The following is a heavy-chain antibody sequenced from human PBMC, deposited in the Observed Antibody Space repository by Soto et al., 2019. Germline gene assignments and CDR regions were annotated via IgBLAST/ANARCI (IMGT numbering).Heavy chain of an antibody. J-gene: IGHJ4*02. D-gene: IGHD1-1*01. CDR1: GFTFDDYA. CDR2: ISWNSGSI. Sequence: GGSLRLSCAASGFTFDDYAMHWVRQAPGKGLEWVSGISWNSGSIGYADSVKGRFTISRDNAKNSLYLQMNSLRAEDTALYYCAKGGDWNDVGFDYWGQGTLVTVSS. V-gene: IGHV3-9*01. CDR3: AKGGDWNDVGFDY.